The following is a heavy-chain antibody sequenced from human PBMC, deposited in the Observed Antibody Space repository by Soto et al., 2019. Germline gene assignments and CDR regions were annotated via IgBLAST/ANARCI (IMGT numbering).Heavy chain of an antibody. D-gene: IGHD3-22*01. J-gene: IGHJ3*02. CDR2: ISAYNGNT. Sequence: ASVKVSCKXSGYTFTSYGISWVRQAPGQGLEWMGWISAYNGNTNYAQKLQGRVTMTTDTSTSTAYMELRSLRSDDTAVYYCARGRHYYDSSGYLAQGAFDIWGQGTMVTVSS. CDR3: ARGRHYYDSSGYLAQGAFDI. V-gene: IGHV1-18*01. CDR1: GYTFTSYG.